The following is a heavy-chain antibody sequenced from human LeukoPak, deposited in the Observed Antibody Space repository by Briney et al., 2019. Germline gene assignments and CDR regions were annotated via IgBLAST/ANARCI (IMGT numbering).Heavy chain of an antibody. Sequence: PSETLSLTCTVSGGSISSSSYYWGWIRQPPGKGLEWIGSIYYSGSTYYNPSLKSRVTISVDTSKNQFSLKLSSVTAADTAVYYCARELTGDFGEPNWFDPWGQGTLVTVSS. D-gene: IGHD7-27*01. V-gene: IGHV4-39*07. CDR1: GGSISSSSYY. CDR2: IYYSGST. CDR3: ARELTGDFGEPNWFDP. J-gene: IGHJ5*02.